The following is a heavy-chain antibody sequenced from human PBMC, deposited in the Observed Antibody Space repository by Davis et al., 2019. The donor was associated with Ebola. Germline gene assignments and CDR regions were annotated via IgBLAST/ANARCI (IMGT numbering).Heavy chain of an antibody. J-gene: IGHJ4*02. CDR2: IYTSGTT. D-gene: IGHD2-2*01. CDR3: AREYHY. CDR1: GGSISSYY. V-gene: IGHV4-4*07. Sequence: PSETPSLTCTVSGGSISSYYWSWIRQPAGKGLEWIGHIYTSGTTNYNPSLKSRVTISLDTSKSQFSLNLNSVTAADTAVYYCAREYHYWGQGAPVTVSS.